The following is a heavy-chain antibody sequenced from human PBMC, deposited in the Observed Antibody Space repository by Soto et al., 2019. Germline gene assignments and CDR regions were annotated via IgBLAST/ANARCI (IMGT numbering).Heavy chain of an antibody. CDR3: ARDVQVNYFDNTYHYYAMDV. Sequence: GASVKVSCKAFGGTFSDHAVSWVRQAPGQGLEWMGVINPLFKGTKYAQKFQGRLTITADDSTSTAYMDLYSLISEDTAVYYCARDVQVNYFDNTYHYYAMDVWGQGTTVTVPS. J-gene: IGHJ6*02. CDR1: GGTFSDHA. CDR2: INPLFKGT. V-gene: IGHV1-69*13. D-gene: IGHD3-9*01.